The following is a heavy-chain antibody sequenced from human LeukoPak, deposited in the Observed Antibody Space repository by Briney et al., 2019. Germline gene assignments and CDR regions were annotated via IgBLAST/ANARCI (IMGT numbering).Heavy chain of an antibody. D-gene: IGHD3-22*01. V-gene: IGHV3-30-3*01. J-gene: IGHJ4*02. CDR3: ARVKGWTHSSGYLDY. CDR2: ISYDGSNK. Sequence: GRSLRLSCAASGFTFSSYAMHWVRQAPGKGLEWVAVISYDGSNKYYADSVKGRFTISRDNSKNTLYLQMNSLRAEDTAVYYCARVKGWTHSSGYLDYWGQGTLVTVSS. CDR1: GFTFSSYA.